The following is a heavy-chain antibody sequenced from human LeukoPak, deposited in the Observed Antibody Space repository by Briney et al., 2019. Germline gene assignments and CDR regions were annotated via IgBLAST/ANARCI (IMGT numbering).Heavy chain of an antibody. CDR1: GGTFSSYA. V-gene: IGHV1-69*05. D-gene: IGHD6-19*01. CDR3: ARGGYSSGWYGDYYYYMDV. Sequence: SVKVSCKASGGTFSSYAISWVRQAPGQGLEWMGGIIPIFGTANYAQKFQGRVTITRNTSISTAYMELSSLRSEDTAVYYCARGGYSSGWYGDYYYYMDVWGKGTTVTVSS. J-gene: IGHJ6*03. CDR2: IIPIFGTA.